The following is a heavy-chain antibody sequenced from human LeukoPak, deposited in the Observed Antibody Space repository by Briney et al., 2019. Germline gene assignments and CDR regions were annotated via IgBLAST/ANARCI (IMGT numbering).Heavy chain of an antibody. CDR1: GFTFSSYG. CDR3: AKPLGYCSGGSCYYDAFDI. CDR2: ISYDGSNK. V-gene: IGHV3-30*18. D-gene: IGHD2-15*01. Sequence: PGGSLRLSCAASGFTFSSYGMNWVRQAPGKGLEWVAVISYDGSNKYYADSVKGRFTISRDNSKNTLYLQMNSLRAEDTAVYYCAKPLGYCSGGSCYYDAFDIWGQGTMVTVSS. J-gene: IGHJ3*02.